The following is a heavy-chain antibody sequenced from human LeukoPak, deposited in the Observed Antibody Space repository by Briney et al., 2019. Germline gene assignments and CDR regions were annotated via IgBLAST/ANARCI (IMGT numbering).Heavy chain of an antibody. Sequence: GRSLSLSCAASGSTFSNYGMDWVRQAPGKGLEWVSYISSSSSSIYYADSVKGRFTISRDNAKNSLFLQMNSLRAEDTAVYYCARGGAARPDYWGLGTLVTVSS. V-gene: IGHV3-48*01. D-gene: IGHD6-6*01. CDR2: ISSSSSSI. J-gene: IGHJ4*02. CDR1: GSTFSNYG. CDR3: ARGGAARPDY.